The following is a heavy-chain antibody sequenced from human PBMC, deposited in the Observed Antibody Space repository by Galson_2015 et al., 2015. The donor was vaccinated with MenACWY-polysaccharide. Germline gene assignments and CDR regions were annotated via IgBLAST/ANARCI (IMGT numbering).Heavy chain of an antibody. CDR1: GYTFISYG. Sequence: SVKVSCKASGYTFISYGITWVRQAPGQGLEWMGWISTYDGDTKSAQKFQGRVTMTTETSTSTAYMELRSLRSDDTAVYYCARRIYYDCRPGYMDVWGKGTTVSVSS. V-gene: IGHV1-18*01. CDR3: ARRIYYDCRPGYMDV. CDR2: ISTYDGDT. D-gene: IGHD3-3*01. J-gene: IGHJ6*03.